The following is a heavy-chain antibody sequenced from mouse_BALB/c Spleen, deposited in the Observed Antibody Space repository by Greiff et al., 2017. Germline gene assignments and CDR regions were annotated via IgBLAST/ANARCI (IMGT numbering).Heavy chain of an antibody. CDR1: GYSITSDYV. CDR3: ARWGGIYGAAMDY. Sequence: EVKLVESGPGLVKPSQSLSLTCTVTGYSITSDYVWIWIRQFPRNKLEWMGYISYSGSNSYNPSLKSRISITRVTAKNQFFLQFNSVTTVDTAPYYCARWGGIYGAAMDYWGQGTSVAVSS. V-gene: IGHV3-2*02. D-gene: IGHD1-1*02. J-gene: IGHJ4*01. CDR2: ISYSGSN.